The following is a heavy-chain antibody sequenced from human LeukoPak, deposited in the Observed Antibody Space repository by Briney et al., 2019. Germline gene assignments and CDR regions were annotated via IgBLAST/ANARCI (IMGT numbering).Heavy chain of an antibody. CDR3: ARDSSSWYYFDY. Sequence: GGSLRLSCAASGFTVSSNYMGWVRQAPGKGLEWVSVIYSGGSTYYADSVKGRFTISRDNSKNTLYLQMNSLRAEDTAVYYCARDSSSWYYFDYWGQGTLVTVSS. J-gene: IGHJ4*02. CDR1: GFTVSSNY. V-gene: IGHV3-53*01. D-gene: IGHD6-13*01. CDR2: IYSGGST.